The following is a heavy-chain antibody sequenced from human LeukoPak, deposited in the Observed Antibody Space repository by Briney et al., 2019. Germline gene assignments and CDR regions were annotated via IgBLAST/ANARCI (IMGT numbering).Heavy chain of an antibody. V-gene: IGHV4-34*01. CDR2: INHSGST. J-gene: IGHJ4*02. CDR3: AREFRRVDY. Sequence: SETLSLTCAVYGGSFSGYYWSWIRQPPGKGLEWIGEINHSGSTNYNPSLKSRVTISVDTSKNLFSLKLSSVTVADTAVYYCAREFRRVDYWGQGTLVSVSS. CDR1: GGSFSGYY.